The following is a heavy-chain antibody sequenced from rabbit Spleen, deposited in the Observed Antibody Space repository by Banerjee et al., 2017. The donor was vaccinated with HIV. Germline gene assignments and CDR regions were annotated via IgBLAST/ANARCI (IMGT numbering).Heavy chain of an antibody. Sequence: QSLEESGGGLVKPGASLTLTCKASGFTISSSYYMCWVRQAPGKGLEWIACIYTGSSGSTYYASWAKGRFTISKTSSTTVTLQMTSLTAADTATYFCARDGAGGSYFALWGPGTLVTVS. D-gene: IGHD8-1*01. CDR2: IYTGSSGST. CDR1: GFTISSSYY. V-gene: IGHV1S40*01. CDR3: ARDGAGGSYFAL. J-gene: IGHJ6*01.